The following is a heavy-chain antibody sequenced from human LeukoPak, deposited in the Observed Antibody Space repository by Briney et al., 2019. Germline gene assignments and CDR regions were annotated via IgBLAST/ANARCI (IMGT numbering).Heavy chain of an antibody. D-gene: IGHD3-22*01. CDR2: ISAYNGNT. V-gene: IGHV1-18*01. Sequence: ASVKVSCKASGYTFTSYGISWVRQAPGQGLEWMGWISAYNGNTNYAQKLQGRVTMTTDTSTSTAYMELRSLRSDDTAVYYCARDPYYYDSSGYLNWFDPWGQGTLVTVSS. CDR3: ARDPYYYDSSGYLNWFDP. J-gene: IGHJ5*02. CDR1: GYTFTSYG.